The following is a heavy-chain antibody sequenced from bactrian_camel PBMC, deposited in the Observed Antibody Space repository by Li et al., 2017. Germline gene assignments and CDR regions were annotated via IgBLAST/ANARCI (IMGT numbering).Heavy chain of an antibody. CDR3: VARLGQVRNDQYFDADSYQL. D-gene: IGHD7*01. J-gene: IGHJ4*01. Sequence: HVQLVESGGGSVQAGGSLRLSCAHSGYPSSRHCMGWFRQAPGIECKLISTIVFGGSTFYSDSVKGRFNIYRDNAKATLYLQMNSLKPEDTAVYYCVARLGQVRNDQYFDADSYQLWGQGTQVTV. CDR2: IVFGGST. V-gene: IGHV3S55*01. CDR1: GYPSSRHC.